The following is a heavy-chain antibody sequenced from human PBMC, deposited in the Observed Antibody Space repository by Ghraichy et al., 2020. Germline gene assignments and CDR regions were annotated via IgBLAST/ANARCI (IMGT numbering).Heavy chain of an antibody. CDR3: ARDSAGVGSYFSFDY. CDR2: INPNSGGT. Sequence: ASVKVSCKASGYTFTGYYMHWVRQAPGQGLEWMGWINPNSGGTNYAQKFQGRVTMTRDTSISTAYMELSRLRSDDTAVYYCARDSAGVGSYFSFDYWGQGTLVTVSS. V-gene: IGHV1-2*02. J-gene: IGHJ4*02. D-gene: IGHD1-26*01. CDR1: GYTFTGYY.